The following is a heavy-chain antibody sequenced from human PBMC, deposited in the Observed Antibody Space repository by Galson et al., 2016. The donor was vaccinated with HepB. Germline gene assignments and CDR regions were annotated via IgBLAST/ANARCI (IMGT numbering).Heavy chain of an antibody. CDR1: VYTFTGYY. D-gene: IGHD2-15*01. CDR2: INPNSGGT. Sequence: SVKVSCKASVYTFTGYYMHWVRQAPGQGLEWMGRINPNSGGTNYAQKFQGRVTMTRDTSISTAYMELSRLRSDDTAVYYWARPKGPRSSTVSIVAFDIWGQGTMVTVSS. V-gene: IGHV1-2*06. J-gene: IGHJ3*02. CDR3: ARPKGPRSSTVSIVAFDI.